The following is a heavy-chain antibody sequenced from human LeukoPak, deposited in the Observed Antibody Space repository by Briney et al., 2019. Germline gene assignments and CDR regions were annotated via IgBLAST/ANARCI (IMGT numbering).Heavy chain of an antibody. V-gene: IGHV4-34*01. CDR1: GGSFSGYY. D-gene: IGHD6-6*01. CDR2: INHSGST. J-gene: IGHJ5*02. CDR3: ARGPSSIAARVDP. Sequence: SETLSLTCAVYGGSFSGYYWSWIRQPPGKGLEWIGEINHSGSTNYNPSLKSRVTISVDTSKNQFSLKLSSVTAADTAVYYCARGPSSIAARVDPWGQGTLVTVFS.